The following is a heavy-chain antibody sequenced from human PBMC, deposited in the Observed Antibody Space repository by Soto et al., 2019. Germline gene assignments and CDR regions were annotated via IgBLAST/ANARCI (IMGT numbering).Heavy chain of an antibody. V-gene: IGHV4-39*01. J-gene: IGHJ6*02. D-gene: IGHD1-26*01. CDR3: ARHSIVAATEYYYGMDV. Sequence: SETLSLTCTVSGGSISSRSYYWGWIRQPPGKGLDWIGSIYYSGRTYYNPSLKSRVTISIDTSKNQFSLKLSSVTAADTAVYYCARHSIVAATEYYYGMDVWGQGTTVTVSS. CDR1: GGSISSRSYY. CDR2: IYYSGRT.